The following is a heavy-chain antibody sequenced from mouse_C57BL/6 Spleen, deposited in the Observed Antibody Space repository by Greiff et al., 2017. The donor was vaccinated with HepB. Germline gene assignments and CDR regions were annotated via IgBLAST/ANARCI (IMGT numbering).Heavy chain of an antibody. Sequence: EVQRVESGPGLVKPSQSLSLTCSVTGYSITSGYYWNWIRQFPGNKLEWMGYISYDGSNNYNPSLKNRISITRDTSKNQFFLKLNSVTTEDTATYYCAAGLYYFDYWGQGTTLTVSS. V-gene: IGHV3-6*01. CDR1: GYSITSGYY. CDR2: ISYDGSN. J-gene: IGHJ2*01. CDR3: AAGLYYFDY.